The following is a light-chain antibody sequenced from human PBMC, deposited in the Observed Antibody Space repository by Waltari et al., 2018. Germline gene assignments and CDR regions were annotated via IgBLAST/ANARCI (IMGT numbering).Light chain of an antibody. CDR3: QQLNEYPIT. Sequence: DIQLTQSPSFLSASVGDRVTITCRASQGLTSYFAWYQQKPGKAPKLLIYDISTLQSGVPTRFGGSGSGTEFTLTSSSLQPEDSATYYCQQLNEYPITFGQGTRVETK. V-gene: IGKV1-9*01. CDR1: QGLTSY. J-gene: IGKJ5*01. CDR2: DIS.